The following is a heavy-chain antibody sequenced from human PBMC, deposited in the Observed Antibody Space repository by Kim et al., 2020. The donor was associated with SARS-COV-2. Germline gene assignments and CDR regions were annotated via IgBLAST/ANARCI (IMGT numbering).Heavy chain of an antibody. V-gene: IGHV1-3*01. J-gene: IGHJ4*02. CDR2: NK. CDR3: AREAVAGSFDY. D-gene: IGHD6-19*01. Sequence: NKRTTQKFRARVSITRDTSATQAYLELSGLRSEDTAVYYCAREAVAGSFDYWGQGTLVTVSS.